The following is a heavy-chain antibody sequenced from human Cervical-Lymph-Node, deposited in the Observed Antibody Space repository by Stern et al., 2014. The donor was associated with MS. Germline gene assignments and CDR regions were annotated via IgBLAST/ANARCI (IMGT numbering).Heavy chain of an antibody. CDR1: GFTFSNFG. CDR2: ISYDEGNE. J-gene: IGHJ3*01. Sequence: VQLVESGGGVVQPGRSLRLSCAASGFTFSNFGMPWVPQAPGKGLEWVTLISYDEGNEYYSDFVEGRFAISRDDSKNKVYLQLNSLRPEDTAVYYCAKGRTVAGKGVGAFDVWGQGTLVTVSS. D-gene: IGHD6-19*01. V-gene: IGHV3-30*18. CDR3: AKGRTVAGKGVGAFDV.